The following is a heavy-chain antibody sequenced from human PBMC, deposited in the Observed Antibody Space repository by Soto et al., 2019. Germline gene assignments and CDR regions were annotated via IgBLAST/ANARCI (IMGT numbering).Heavy chain of an antibody. CDR1: GGSIISDHYY. V-gene: IGHV4-39*07. CDR3: AATPRY. D-gene: IGHD1-26*01. J-gene: IGHJ4*02. CDR2: MHYSGNT. Sequence: SETLSLTCTVSGGSIISDHYYWAWIRQPPGKGLEWIGNMHYSGNTYQNPSLKSRVTIFVDTSKNQFSLKLSSVTAADTAVYYCAATPRYWGQGTLVTVSS.